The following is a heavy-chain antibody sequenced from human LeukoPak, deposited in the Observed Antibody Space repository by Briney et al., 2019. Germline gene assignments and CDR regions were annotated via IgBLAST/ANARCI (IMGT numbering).Heavy chain of an antibody. CDR2: ISGSGGAT. CDR3: AKNYGSGTYYNYFDD. J-gene: IGHJ4*02. V-gene: IGHV3-23*01. CDR1: GFTFTSFA. D-gene: IGHD3-10*01. Sequence: GGSLRLSCADSGFTFTSFAMSWVRRAPGKGLEWVSSISGSGGATYYADSVKGRFTISRDNSENTLYLQINSLRAEDTAVFYCAKNYGSGTYYNYFDDWGQGTLVTVSS.